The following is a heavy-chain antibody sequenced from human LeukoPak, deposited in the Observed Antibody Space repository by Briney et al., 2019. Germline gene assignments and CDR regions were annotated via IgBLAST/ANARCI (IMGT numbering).Heavy chain of an antibody. V-gene: IGHV4-30-4*01. CDR3: ARLVITIFGVVTLYNWFDP. D-gene: IGHD3-3*01. CDR1: GGSISSGDYY. Sequence: PSETLSLTCTVSGGSISSGDYYWSWIRQPPGKGLEWIGYIYYSGSANYNPSLKSRVTISVDTSKNQFSLKLSSVTAADTAVYYRARLVITIFGVVTLYNWFDPWGQGTLVTVSS. J-gene: IGHJ5*02. CDR2: IYYSGSA.